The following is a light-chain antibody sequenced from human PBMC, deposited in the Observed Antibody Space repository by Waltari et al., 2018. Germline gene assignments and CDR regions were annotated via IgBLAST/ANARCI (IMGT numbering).Light chain of an antibody. CDR2: SDN. V-gene: IGLV1-44*01. Sequence: QSVLTQPPSASGTPGQRVPVSSSRSNSNLGVTLANLYQLIPGVAPHLLIYSDNQRLSRVPDRFSGSRSGHSASLAISGLQSEDEADYYCAAWDDSLNVIFGGWTKLTVL. CDR1: NSNLGVTL. CDR3: AAWDDSLNVI. J-gene: IGLJ2*01.